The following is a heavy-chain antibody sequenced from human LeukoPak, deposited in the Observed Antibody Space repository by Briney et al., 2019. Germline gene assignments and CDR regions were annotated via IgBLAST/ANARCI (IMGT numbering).Heavy chain of an antibody. CDR1: GFTFSSYR. D-gene: IGHD4-17*01. CDR3: AKDTTVTTSWFDP. CDR2: IWYDGSNK. J-gene: IGHJ5*02. V-gene: IGHV3-33*06. Sequence: PGRSLRLSCTASGFTFSSYRMHWVRQAPGKGLEWVAVIWYDGSNKYYADSVKGRFTIYRHNSKNTLYLQMNSLRAEDTAVYYCAKDTTVTTSWFDPWGQGTLVTVYS.